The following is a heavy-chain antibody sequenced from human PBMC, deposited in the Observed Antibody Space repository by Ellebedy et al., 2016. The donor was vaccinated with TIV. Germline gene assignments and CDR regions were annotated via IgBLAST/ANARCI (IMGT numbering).Heavy chain of an antibody. CDR1: GATFSRYA. CDR2: LISILGIA. CDR3: ARDLGGAAAS. Sequence: AASVKVSCKASGATFSRYAISWVRQAPGPGLEWMGRLISILGIANYAQKFQDRVTITADKSTSTAYMDLSSLRSEDTAVYYGARDLGGAAASWGQGTLVTVSS. J-gene: IGHJ4*02. V-gene: IGHV1-69*04. D-gene: IGHD6-13*01.